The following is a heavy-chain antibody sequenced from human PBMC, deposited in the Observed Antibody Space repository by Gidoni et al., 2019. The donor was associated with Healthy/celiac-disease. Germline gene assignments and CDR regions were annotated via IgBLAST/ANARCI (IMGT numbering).Heavy chain of an antibody. Sequence: QVQLQESGPGLVKPSETLSLTCTVSGVSISSYYWSWIRQPPGKGLEWIGYIYYSGSTNYNPSRKSRVTISVEKAKKQFSLKLSSVTAADTAVYYCARHRSHSSGYYNWDYWGQGTLVTVSS. CDR3: ARHRSHSSGYYNWDY. CDR2: IYYSGST. V-gene: IGHV4-59*08. D-gene: IGHD3-22*01. J-gene: IGHJ4*02. CDR1: GVSISSYY.